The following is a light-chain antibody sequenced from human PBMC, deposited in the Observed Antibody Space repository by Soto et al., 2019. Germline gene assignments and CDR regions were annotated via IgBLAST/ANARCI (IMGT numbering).Light chain of an antibody. Sequence: QSVLTQPPSASGTPGQRVTSSCSGSSSNIGSNTVNWYQQLPGTAPKLLIYSNNQRPSGVPDRFSGSKSGTSASLAISGLQSEDEADYYCAAWDDSLTGPVFGGGTKVTVL. J-gene: IGLJ2*01. V-gene: IGLV1-44*01. CDR3: AAWDDSLTGPV. CDR2: SNN. CDR1: SSNIGSNT.